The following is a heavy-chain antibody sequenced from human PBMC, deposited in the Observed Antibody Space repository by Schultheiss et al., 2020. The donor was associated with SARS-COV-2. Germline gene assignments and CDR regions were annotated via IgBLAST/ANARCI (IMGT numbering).Heavy chain of an antibody. CDR3: ARDKYENWFDP. CDR2: ISSSSSYI. V-gene: IGHV3-21*01. D-gene: IGHD2-2*01. J-gene: IGHJ5*02. CDR1: GFTFSSYS. Sequence: GESLKISCAASGFTFSSYSMNWVRQAPGKGLEWVSSISSSSSYIYYADSVKGRFTISRDNAKNSLYLQMNSLRAEDTAVYYCARDKYENWFDPWGQGTLVTVSS.